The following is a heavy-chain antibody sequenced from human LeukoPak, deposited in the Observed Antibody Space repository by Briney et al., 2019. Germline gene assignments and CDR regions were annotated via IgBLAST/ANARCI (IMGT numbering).Heavy chain of an antibody. J-gene: IGHJ6*03. CDR3: ARRATYYYDSSGYYSPYYYYYMDV. V-gene: IGHV1-2*02. D-gene: IGHD3-22*01. CDR2: INPNSGGT. Sequence: ASVKVSCKASGYTFTGYYMHWVRQAPGRGLEWMGWINPNSGGTNYAQKFQGRVTMTRDTSISTAYMELSRLRSDDAAVYYCARRATYYYDSSGYYSPYYYYYMDVWGKGTTVTVSS. CDR1: GYTFTGYY.